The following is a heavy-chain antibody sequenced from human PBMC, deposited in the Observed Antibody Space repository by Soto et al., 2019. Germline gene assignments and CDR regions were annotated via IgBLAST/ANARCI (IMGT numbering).Heavy chain of an antibody. V-gene: IGHV3-30-3*01. D-gene: IGHD3-22*01. CDR1: GFSFSIHA. J-gene: IGHJ4*02. Sequence: GGSLRLSCAAPGFSFSIHALHWIRQAPGEGLEWVAVMSPNGDNQYYADSVKGRFTISRDNSKNTLYLQMNSLRAEDTAVYYCAKVFGMVGYYYDSSGYYYRYWGQGTLVTVSS. CDR3: AKVFGMVGYYYDSSGYYYRY. CDR2: MSPNGDNQ.